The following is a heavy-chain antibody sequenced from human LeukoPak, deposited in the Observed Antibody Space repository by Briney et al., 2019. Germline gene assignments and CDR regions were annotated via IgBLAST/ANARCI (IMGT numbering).Heavy chain of an antibody. Sequence: PGGSLRLSCVASEFPFSTYWMSWVRQAPGKGLEWEANIKQDGSEKYSVDSVRRRFTISRDNAKNSLYLQMNSLRVEDTAVYYCAREVGWHFDLWGRGTLVTVSS. CDR1: EFPFSTYW. CDR2: IKQDGSEK. CDR3: AREVGWHFDL. V-gene: IGHV3-7*01. J-gene: IGHJ2*01. D-gene: IGHD1-26*01.